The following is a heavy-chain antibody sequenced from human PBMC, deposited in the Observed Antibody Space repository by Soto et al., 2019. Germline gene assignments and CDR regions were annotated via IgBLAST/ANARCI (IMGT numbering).Heavy chain of an antibody. D-gene: IGHD6-6*01. J-gene: IGHJ5*02. V-gene: IGHV4-34*01. Sequence: QVQLQQWGAGLLKPSETLSLTCAVYGGSFSGYYWSWIRQPPGKGLEWIGEINHSGSTNYNPSLKSRVTISVDTSKNQFSLQLSSVTAADTAVYYCARELEYSSSSGTRFDPWGQGTLVTVSS. CDR1: GGSFSGYY. CDR3: ARELEYSSSSGTRFDP. CDR2: INHSGST.